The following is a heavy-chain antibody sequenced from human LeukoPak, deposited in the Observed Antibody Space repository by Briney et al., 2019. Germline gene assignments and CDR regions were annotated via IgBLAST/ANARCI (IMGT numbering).Heavy chain of an antibody. CDR1: GGSISSSSYY. D-gene: IGHD6-13*01. J-gene: IGHJ5*02. CDR3: ARSSGYSSSGGLNWFDT. V-gene: IGHV4-39*01. Sequence: PSETLSLTCTVSGGSISSSSYYCGWIRQPPGKGLEWIGSIYYSGSTYYNPSLKSRVTISVDTSKNQSSLKLSSVTAADTAVYYCARSSGYSSSGGLNWFDTWGQGTLVTVSS. CDR2: IYYSGST.